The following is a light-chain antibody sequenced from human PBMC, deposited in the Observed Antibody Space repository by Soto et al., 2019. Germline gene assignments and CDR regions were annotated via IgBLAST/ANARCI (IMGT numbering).Light chain of an antibody. J-gene: IGLJ1*01. CDR2: DDN. V-gene: IGLV1-51*01. CDR1: SSNIGGNS. CDR3: GSWDSSLSAYV. Sequence: QSLLTQPPSVSSAPGHKVTISCSGSSSNIGGNSVSWYQQLPGTAPKLLIYDDNKRPSGIPDRFSGSKSGTSATLGITGFQTGDEADYYCGSWDSSLSAYVFGTGTKVTVL.